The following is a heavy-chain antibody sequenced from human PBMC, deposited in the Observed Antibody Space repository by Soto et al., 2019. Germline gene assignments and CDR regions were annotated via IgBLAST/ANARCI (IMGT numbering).Heavy chain of an antibody. Sequence: SETLSLTCAVSGGSIISIYRWAWIQQPPGRGLEWIESNYHTRTTYYTPSLRSFGSILVQTSKTQFSVERCAVTAADSAVYYCESTDNVGYYQHFGQGNLVTVSS. V-gene: IGHV4-38-2*01. J-gene: IGHJ1*01. CDR1: GGSIISIYR. D-gene: IGHD3-3*01. CDR3: ESTDNVGYYQH. CDR2: NYHTRTT.